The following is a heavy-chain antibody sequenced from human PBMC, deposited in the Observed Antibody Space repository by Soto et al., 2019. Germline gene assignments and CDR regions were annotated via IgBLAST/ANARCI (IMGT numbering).Heavy chain of an antibody. CDR3: ARQRSDNWYVDN. V-gene: IGHV4-39*01. J-gene: IGHJ4*02. CDR1: GDSISSTSYY. CDR2: LYYSGIT. D-gene: IGHD1-1*01. Sequence: SETLSLTCTVSGDSISSTSYYWVWVRQPPGKGLEWIGSLYYSGITYYNPSLKSRVTISVDTSKNQFSLKPSSVTAADTAVYYCARQRSDNWYVDNWGQGTLVTISS.